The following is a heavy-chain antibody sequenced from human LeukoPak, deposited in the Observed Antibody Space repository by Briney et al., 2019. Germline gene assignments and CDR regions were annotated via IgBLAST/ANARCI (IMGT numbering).Heavy chain of an antibody. CDR1: GVSFDAYY. CDR2: INHSGYT. V-gene: IGHV4-34*01. CDR3: TRMTTGHDY. J-gene: IGHJ4*02. Sequence: SETLSLTCAVSGVSFDAYYWSWVRQTPGKGLDRIGEINHSGYTIDSPSRKCRVTLSIKTSRKQFSLNLRSVTVADAGIYYCTRMTTGHDYWGQGTLVTVSS. D-gene: IGHD4-17*01.